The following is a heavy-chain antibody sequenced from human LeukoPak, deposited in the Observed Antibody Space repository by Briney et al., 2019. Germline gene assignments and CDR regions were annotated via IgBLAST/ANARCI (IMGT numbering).Heavy chain of an antibody. CDR2: INPSGGST. CDR1: GYNFISYY. Sequence: ASVTVSCKASGYNFISYYMHWVRQAPGQGLEWMGIINPSGGSTSYAQKFQDRVTMTRDTSTSTVYMELSSLKSEDTAVYYCAREDVVLVDAVRYYYYGVDVWGQGTTVTVSS. D-gene: IGHD2-8*01. CDR3: AREDVVLVDAVRYYYYGVDV. V-gene: IGHV1-46*01. J-gene: IGHJ6*02.